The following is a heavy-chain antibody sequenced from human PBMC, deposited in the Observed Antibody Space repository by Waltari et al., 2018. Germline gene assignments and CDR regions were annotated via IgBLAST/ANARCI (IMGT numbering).Heavy chain of an antibody. Sequence: QVQLQQWGAGLLKPSETLSLTCAVYGGSFSDYYWSWIRQPPGKGLEWIGEINHSGSTNYHPSLKSRITISIDPSKNQFSLKLNSVTAADTAVYYCARVQDYVRDYWGQGTLVTVSS. CDR1: GGSFSDYY. J-gene: IGHJ4*02. V-gene: IGHV4-34*01. CDR3: ARVQDYVRDY. CDR2: INHSGST. D-gene: IGHD3-16*01.